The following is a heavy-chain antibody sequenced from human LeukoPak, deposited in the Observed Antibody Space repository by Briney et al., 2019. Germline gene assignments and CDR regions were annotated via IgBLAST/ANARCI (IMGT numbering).Heavy chain of an antibody. Sequence: GGSLRLSCTASGFTFSSLAMTWVRQAPGKGLEWVSTIRSNGDTTYNADSVKGRFTISRDNSKNTLYLELNSLRVEDTATFYCAKGQELDDGVFDSWGQGTMATVSS. J-gene: IGHJ4*02. CDR1: GFTFSSLA. D-gene: IGHD1-1*01. V-gene: IGHV3-23*01. CDR2: IRSNGDTT. CDR3: AKGQELDDGVFDS.